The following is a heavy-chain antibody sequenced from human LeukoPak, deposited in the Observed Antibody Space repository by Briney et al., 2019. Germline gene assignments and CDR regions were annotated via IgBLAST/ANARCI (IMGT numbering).Heavy chain of an antibody. CDR1: GYSLSSGYY. CDR2: IYHSGTT. Sequence: SETLSLTCTVSGYSLSSGYYWGWIRQSPGKGLEWIGNIYHSGTTYYNPSLNSRVSISADTSKNQFSLRLRSVTAADTAVYYCARTSSSGLVGGYYFDYWGQGTLVTVSS. D-gene: IGHD6-19*01. V-gene: IGHV4-38-2*02. J-gene: IGHJ4*02. CDR3: ARTSSSGLVGGYYFDY.